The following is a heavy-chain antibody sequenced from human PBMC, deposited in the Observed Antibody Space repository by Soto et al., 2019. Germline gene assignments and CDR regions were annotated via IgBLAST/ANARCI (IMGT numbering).Heavy chain of an antibody. V-gene: IGHV3-30*18. CDR2: ISYDGSNK. CDR3: AKDLLHYYDSSGYYYDAFDI. Sequence: PGGSLRLSCAASGFTFSSYGMHWVRQAPGKGLEWVAVISYDGSNKYYADSVKGRFTISRDNSKNTLYLQMNSLRAEDTAVYYCAKDLLHYYDSSGYYYDAFDIWGQGTMVT. J-gene: IGHJ3*02. D-gene: IGHD3-22*01. CDR1: GFTFSSYG.